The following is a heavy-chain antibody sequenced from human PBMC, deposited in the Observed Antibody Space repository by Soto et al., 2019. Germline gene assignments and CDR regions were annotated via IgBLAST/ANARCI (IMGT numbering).Heavy chain of an antibody. CDR1: GFTFSSYA. J-gene: IGHJ4*02. D-gene: IGHD6-19*01. CDR2: SSGSGGST. V-gene: IGHV3-23*01. Sequence: GGARSLSCAASGFTFSSYAMSWVRQAPVKGLEWGAASSGSGGSTYYAGSVKGRFTISRDNSKNTLYLQMHSLRAEDTAVYYCAKDGSRGWYKYWKLEYWGQGTLVT. CDR3: AKDGSRGWYKYWKLEY.